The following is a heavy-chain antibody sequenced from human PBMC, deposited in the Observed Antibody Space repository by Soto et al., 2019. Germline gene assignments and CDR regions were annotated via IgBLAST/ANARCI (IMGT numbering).Heavy chain of an antibody. D-gene: IGHD2-15*01. CDR1: VYSFTSYW. Sequence: GESLKISCKVSVYSFTSYWIVCVLPIPVKVLDCMGIIYPGDSDTRYSPSFQGQVTISADKSISTAYLQWSSLKASDTAMYYCARPEANYCSGGSCYPDAFDIWGQGTMVTVSS. CDR2: IYPGDSDT. V-gene: IGHV5-51*01. J-gene: IGHJ3*02. CDR3: ARPEANYCSGGSCYPDAFDI.